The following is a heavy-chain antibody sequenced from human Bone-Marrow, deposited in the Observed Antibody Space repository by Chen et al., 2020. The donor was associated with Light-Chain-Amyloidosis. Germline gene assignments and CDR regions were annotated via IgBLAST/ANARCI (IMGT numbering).Heavy chain of an antibody. J-gene: IGHJ6*03. CDR1: GYTFTSYA. Sequence: QVQLVQSGSELKKPGASVKVSCKASGYTFTSYAMNWVRQAPGQVLEWMGWINTNTGNPTYAQGFTGRFVFSLDTSVSTAYLQISSLKAEDTAVYYCAVVRPPAQWLDTGGYYMDVWGKGTTVTVSS. CDR2: INTNTGNP. V-gene: IGHV7-4-1*02. CDR3: AVVRPPAQWLDTGGYYMDV. D-gene: IGHD6-19*01.